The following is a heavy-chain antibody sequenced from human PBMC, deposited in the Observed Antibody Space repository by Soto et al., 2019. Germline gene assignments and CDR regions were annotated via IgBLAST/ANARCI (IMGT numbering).Heavy chain of an antibody. V-gene: IGHV4-59*12. CDR1: GGSISSYC. CDR3: ARSGNTRFDY. CDR2: IYYSGST. D-gene: IGHD2-15*01. Sequence: PSETLCLTCTVAGGSISSYCWSLIRTPPGKGLEWIGYIYYSGSTNYNPSLKSRVNISIDKSKNQFSLKLNSVTAADTAVYYCARSGNTRFDYWGQGTLVTVSS. J-gene: IGHJ4*02.